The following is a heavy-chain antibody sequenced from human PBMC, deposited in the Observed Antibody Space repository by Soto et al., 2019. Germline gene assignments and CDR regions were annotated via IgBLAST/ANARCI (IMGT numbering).Heavy chain of an antibody. J-gene: IGHJ4*02. CDR3: ARGGSGPSTDTAMVQVFDY. V-gene: IGHV3-21*01. CDR2: ISSSSSYI. Sequence: GGSLRLSCAASGFTFSSYSMNWVRQAPGKGLEWVSSISSSSSYIYYADSVKGQFTISRDNAKNSLYLQMNSLRAEDTAVYYCARGGSGPSTDTAMVQVFDYWGQGTLVTVSS. D-gene: IGHD5-18*01. CDR1: GFTFSSYS.